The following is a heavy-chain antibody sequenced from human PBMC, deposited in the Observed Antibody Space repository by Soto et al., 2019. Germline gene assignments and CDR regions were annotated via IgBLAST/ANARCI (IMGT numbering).Heavy chain of an antibody. CDR3: ARDLYYSSGRYFVHDAFDI. D-gene: IGHD6-19*01. J-gene: IGHJ3*02. CDR1: GYNFTSYG. CDR2: ISPHNDIT. V-gene: IGHV1-18*01. Sequence: QVQLVQSGADVKNPVASVKVSCKASGYNFTSYGISWVRQAPGQWLEGMGLISPHNDITKYARIFQVRVTMTTETPTSTVYMELGSLRSDETAVYYCARDLYYSSGRYFVHDAFDICGQGTVVTVSS.